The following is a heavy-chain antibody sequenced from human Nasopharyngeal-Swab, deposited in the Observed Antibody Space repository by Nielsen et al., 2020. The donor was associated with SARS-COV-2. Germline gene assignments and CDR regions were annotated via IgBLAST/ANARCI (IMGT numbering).Heavy chain of an antibody. J-gene: IGHJ6*03. V-gene: IGHV4-34*01. CDR3: AGLWFGLWYMDV. D-gene: IGHD3-10*01. Sequence: GSLRLSCAVYGGSFSGYYRSWIRQPPGKGLEWIGEINHSGSTNYNPSLKSRVTISVDTSKNQFSLKLSSVTAADTAVYYCAGLWFGLWYMDVWGKGTTVTVSS. CDR2: INHSGST. CDR1: GGSFSGYY.